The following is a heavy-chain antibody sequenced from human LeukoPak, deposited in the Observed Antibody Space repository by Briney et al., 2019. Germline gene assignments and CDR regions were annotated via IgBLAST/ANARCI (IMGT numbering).Heavy chain of an antibody. D-gene: IGHD3-22*01. J-gene: IGHJ4*02. Sequence: PGGSLRLSCAASRFTFSSYGMSWVRQAPGKGLEWVSSISGSGGSTYYADSVKGRFTISRDNSKNTLYLQMNSLRGEDTAVYYCAKSSYYDASGYYREYYFDYWGQGTLVTVSS. CDR1: RFTFSSYG. CDR3: AKSSYYDASGYYREYYFDY. V-gene: IGHV3-23*01. CDR2: ISGSGGST.